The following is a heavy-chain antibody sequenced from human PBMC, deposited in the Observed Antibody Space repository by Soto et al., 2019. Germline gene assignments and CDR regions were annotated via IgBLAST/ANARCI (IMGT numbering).Heavy chain of an antibody. J-gene: IGHJ4*02. CDR3: ARPDCGGDCYPYYFDY. CDR2: INAGNGNT. CDR1: GYTFTSYA. D-gene: IGHD2-21*01. V-gene: IGHV1-3*01. Sequence: QVPLVQSGAEVKKPGASVKVSCKASGYTFTSYAMHWVRQAPGQRLEWMGWINAGNGNTKYSQKFQGRVTITRDTSASTAYMELSSLRSEDTAVYYCARPDCGGDCYPYYFDYWGQGTLVTVSS.